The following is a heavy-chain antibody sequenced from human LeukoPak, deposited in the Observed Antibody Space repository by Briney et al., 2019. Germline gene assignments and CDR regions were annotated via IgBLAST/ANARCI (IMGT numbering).Heavy chain of an antibody. CDR2: ISGNGGAI. Sequence: GGSLRLSCAASGFTFSSYEMNWVRQAPGQGLEWISFISGNGGAIYYADSVKGRFTISRDSAKKSLYLQMNSLRAEDTAVYYCARGRVLVSFDYWGQGTLVSVSS. CDR3: ARGRVLVSFDY. CDR1: GFTFSSYE. D-gene: IGHD2-8*02. J-gene: IGHJ4*02. V-gene: IGHV3-48*03.